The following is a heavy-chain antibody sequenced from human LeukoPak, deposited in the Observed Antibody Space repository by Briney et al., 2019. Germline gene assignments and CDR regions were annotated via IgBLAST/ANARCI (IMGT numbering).Heavy chain of an antibody. CDR1: GFTISADT. D-gene: IGHD2-8*02. J-gene: IGHJ4*02. Sequence: GGSLRLSCAASGFTISADTMSWVRQPPGKGLEWVSSIFPSGGEIHYADSVRGRFTISRDNSKSTLSLQMNSLRAEDTAIYYCATYRQVLLPFESWGQGTLVTVSS. CDR3: ATYRQVLLPFES. CDR2: IFPSGGEI. V-gene: IGHV3-23*01.